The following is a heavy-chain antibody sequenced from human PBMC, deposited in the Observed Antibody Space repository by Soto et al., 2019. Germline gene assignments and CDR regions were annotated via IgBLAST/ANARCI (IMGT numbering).Heavy chain of an antibody. CDR1: GGSISSSNW. V-gene: IGHV4-4*02. D-gene: IGHD6-13*01. J-gene: IGHJ6*02. Sequence: PSETLSLTCAVSGGSISSSNWWRWVRQPPGKGLEWIGEIYHSGSTNYNPSLKSRVTISVDKSKNQFSLKLSSVTAADTAVYYCARDGLQQLVRYYYGMDVWGQGTTVTVSS. CDR2: IYHSGST. CDR3: ARDGLQQLVRYYYGMDV.